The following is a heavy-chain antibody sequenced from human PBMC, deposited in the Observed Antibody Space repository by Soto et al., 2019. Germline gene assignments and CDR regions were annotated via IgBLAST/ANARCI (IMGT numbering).Heavy chain of an antibody. Sequence: QVQLVQSGAEVKKPGSSVKVSCKASGGTFSSYAISWVRQAPGQGLEWMGGIIPIFGTANYAQKLQGRVTITADESTSTAYMELSSLRAEDPAVYYCATLGRLLYSWWFDPWGQGTLVTVSS. CDR3: ATLGRLLYSWWFDP. CDR1: GGTFSSYA. CDR2: IIPIFGTA. J-gene: IGHJ5*02. D-gene: IGHD3-3*01. V-gene: IGHV1-69*01.